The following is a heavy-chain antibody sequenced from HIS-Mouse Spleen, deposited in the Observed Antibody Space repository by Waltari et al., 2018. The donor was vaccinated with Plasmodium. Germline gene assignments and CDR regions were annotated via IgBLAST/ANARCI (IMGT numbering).Heavy chain of an antibody. CDR3: ALSGH. D-gene: IGHD3-10*01. Sequence: QVQLVESGGGGVQPGGSLSLPCAAAGFTFSGYAMHWVRQAPGKGLEWVAVISYDGSNKYYADSVKGRFTISRDNSKNTLYLQMNSPRAEDTAVYYCALSGHWGQGTLVTVSS. CDR1: GFTFSGYA. J-gene: IGHJ4*02. CDR2: ISYDGSNK. V-gene: IGHV3-30*04.